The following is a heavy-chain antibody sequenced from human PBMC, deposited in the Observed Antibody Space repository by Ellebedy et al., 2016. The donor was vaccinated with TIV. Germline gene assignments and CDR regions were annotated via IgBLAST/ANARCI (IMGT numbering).Heavy chain of an antibody. D-gene: IGHD6-19*01. Sequence: GGSLRLXXAASGFTFSSYDMHWVRQAPGKGPEWVAVMSYDGNNKYYANSVKGRITISRDNSKNTLYLQMDSLRPEDTAVYYCARDRSMAGNYFDYWGQGTLVTVSS. CDR1: GFTFSSYD. V-gene: IGHV3-30*03. J-gene: IGHJ4*02. CDR3: ARDRSMAGNYFDY. CDR2: MSYDGNNK.